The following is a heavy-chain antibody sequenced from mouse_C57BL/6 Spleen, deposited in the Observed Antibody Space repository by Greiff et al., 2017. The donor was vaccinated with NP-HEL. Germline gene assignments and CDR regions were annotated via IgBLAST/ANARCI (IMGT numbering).Heavy chain of an antibody. CDR2: FYPGGGSI. CDR3: ARHEDPSFITTVADFDY. V-gene: IGHV1-62-2*01. CDR1: GYTFTEYT. J-gene: IGHJ2*01. Sequence: QVQLQQSGAELVKPGASVKLSCKASGYTFTEYTIHWVKQRSGQGLEWIGWFYPGGGSIKYNEKFKDKATLTADKSSSTVYMELSRLTSEDSAVYFGARHEDPSFITTVADFDYWGQGTTLTVSS. D-gene: IGHD1-1*01.